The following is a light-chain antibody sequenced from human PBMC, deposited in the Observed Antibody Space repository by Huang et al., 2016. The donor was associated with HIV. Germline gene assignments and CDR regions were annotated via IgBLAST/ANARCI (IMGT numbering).Light chain of an antibody. CDR2: LGS. CDR1: QSLLHSNGYNY. V-gene: IGKV2-28*01. CDR3: MQALQTPRFT. Sequence: DIVMTQSPLSLPVTPGEPASISCRSSQSLLHSNGYNYLDWCVQKPGQSPQLLIYLGSNRASGVPDRFSGRGSGADFTLKISRVEAEDVEVYYCMQALQTPRFTFGPGTKVDIK. J-gene: IGKJ3*01.